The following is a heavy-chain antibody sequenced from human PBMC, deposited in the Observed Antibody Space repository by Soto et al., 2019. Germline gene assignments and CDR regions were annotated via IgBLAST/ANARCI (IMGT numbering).Heavy chain of an antibody. Sequence: GESLKISCAASGFTFSSYAMHWVRQAPGKGLEWVAVISYDGSNKYYADSVKGRFTISRDNSKNTLYLQMNSLRAEDTAVYYCARDRSYLFDYWGQGTLVTVSS. CDR1: GFTFSSYA. J-gene: IGHJ4*02. CDR3: ARDRSYLFDY. CDR2: ISYDGSNK. D-gene: IGHD1-26*01. V-gene: IGHV3-30*04.